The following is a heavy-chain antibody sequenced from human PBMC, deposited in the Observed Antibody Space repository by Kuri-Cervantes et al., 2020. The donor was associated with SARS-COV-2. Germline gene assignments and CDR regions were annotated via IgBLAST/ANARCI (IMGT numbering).Heavy chain of an antibody. CDR2: ISSSSSYI. D-gene: IGHD6-6*01. J-gene: IGHJ1*01. CDR3: AKDPFGSSSAEYFQY. Sequence: GGSLRLSCAASGFTFSSYSMNWVRQAPGKGLEWVSSISSSSSYIYYADSVKGRFTISRDNSKNTLYPEMDSLTADDTAIYYCAKDPFGSSSAEYFQYWGPGTLVTVSS. CDR1: GFTFSSYS. V-gene: IGHV3-21*04.